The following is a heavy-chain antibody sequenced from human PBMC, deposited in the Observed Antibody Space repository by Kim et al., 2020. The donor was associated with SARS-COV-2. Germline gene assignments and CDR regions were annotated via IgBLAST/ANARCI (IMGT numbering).Heavy chain of an antibody. V-gene: IGHV3-11*01. CDR2: I. D-gene: IGHD2-15*01. J-gene: IGHJ4*02. CDR3: AAIVVVAARDY. Sequence: IYYADSVKGRFTISRDNAKNSLYLQMNSLRAEDTAVYYCAAIVVVAARDYWGQGTLVTVSS.